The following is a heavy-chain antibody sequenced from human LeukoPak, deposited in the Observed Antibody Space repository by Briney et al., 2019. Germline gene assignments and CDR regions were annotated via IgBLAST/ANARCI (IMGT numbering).Heavy chain of an antibody. CDR3: ARAVSNSGWFPDLDGDY. D-gene: IGHD6-19*01. Sequence: GGSLRLSCPASRFTSSGYRMNWVRQAPGKWLEWVSSISSSSSYIYYADSVKGRFTISRDNAKNSLYLQMNSLRAEDTAVYYCARAVSNSGWFPDLDGDYWGQGILVTVSS. V-gene: IGHV3-21*01. J-gene: IGHJ4*02. CDR1: RFTSSGYR. CDR2: ISSSSSYI.